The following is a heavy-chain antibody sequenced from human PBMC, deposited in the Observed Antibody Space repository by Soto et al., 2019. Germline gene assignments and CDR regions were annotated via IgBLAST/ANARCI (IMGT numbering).Heavy chain of an antibody. CDR3: ARISGPPYGMDV. J-gene: IGHJ6*02. V-gene: IGHV3-21*01. D-gene: IGHD2-15*01. CDR1: RFTFSTYS. Sequence: TGGSLRLSCAASRFTFSTYSMNWVRQAPGKGLEWVSAINSGSYYIYYADSVKGRFTISRDNAKNSLYLQMNSLRAEDTAVYYCARISGPPYGMDVWGQGTTVTVSS. CDR2: INSGSYYI.